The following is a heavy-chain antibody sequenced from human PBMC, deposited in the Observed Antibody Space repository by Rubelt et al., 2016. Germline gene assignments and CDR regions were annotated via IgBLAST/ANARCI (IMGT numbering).Heavy chain of an antibody. Sequence: GKGLEWVSSISSSSSYIYYADSMKGRFTISRDSSKNTLYLQMNSLRAEDTAVYYCAKGGVGWNYYHYWGQGTLVTVSS. J-gene: IGHJ4*02. CDR3: AKGGVGWNYYHY. D-gene: IGHD6-19*01. CDR2: ISSSSSYI. V-gene: IGHV3-21*04.